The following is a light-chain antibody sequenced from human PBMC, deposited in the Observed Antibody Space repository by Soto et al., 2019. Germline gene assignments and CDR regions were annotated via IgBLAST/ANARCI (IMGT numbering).Light chain of an antibody. CDR2: GAS. V-gene: IGKV3-20*01. CDR1: QCVSSSY. CDR3: QQHGSSPPSWT. Sequence: ETVLTQSPGTLSLSPGERATLFCRASQCVSSSYLAWYQQKPGQAPRLLIYGASSRATGIPDRFSGSGSGTDFTLMISRLEPEDFAVYYCQQHGSSPPSWTFGQGTKVEMK. J-gene: IGKJ1*01.